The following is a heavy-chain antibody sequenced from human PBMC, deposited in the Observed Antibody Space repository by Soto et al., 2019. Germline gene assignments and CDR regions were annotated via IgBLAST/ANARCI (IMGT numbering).Heavy chain of an antibody. CDR2: ISAYNGDT. V-gene: IGHV1-18*01. J-gene: IGHJ3*01. D-gene: IGHD1-26*01. CDR3: ARVGGQWGRGFFAFDL. CDR1: GSPFSTSD. Sequence: QVQLVQSGPEVKKPGASVKVSCTASGSPFSTSDVSWVRQAPRQGLEWMGWISAYNGDTNYAQKFQGRLTLTTDTSTNTAYMELRSLRSNSTAMDYSARVGGQWGRGFFAFDLWGRGTLVTVSS.